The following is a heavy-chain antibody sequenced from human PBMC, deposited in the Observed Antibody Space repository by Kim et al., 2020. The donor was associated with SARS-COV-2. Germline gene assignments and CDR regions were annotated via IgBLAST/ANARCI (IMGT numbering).Heavy chain of an antibody. Sequence: ADTLKGRITISRDKSKNTLYLQMNSLGADETAVYYCARGTVVVTASLYDDWGQGTLVTVSS. V-gene: IGHV3-30*07. D-gene: IGHD2-21*02. CDR3: ARGTVVVTASLYDD. J-gene: IGHJ4*02.